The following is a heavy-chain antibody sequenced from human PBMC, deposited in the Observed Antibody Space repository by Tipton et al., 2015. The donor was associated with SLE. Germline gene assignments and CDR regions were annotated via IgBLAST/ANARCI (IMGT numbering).Heavy chain of an antibody. J-gene: IGHJ3*02. CDR2: ISTYNGNT. D-gene: IGHD3-22*01. V-gene: IGHV1-18*01. Sequence: QLVQSGVGVEEPGASVKVSCKASGYTFSNFDINWVRQAPGQGLEWVGGISTYNGNTNYAQKLQGRVTMTTDTSTSTAYMELRSLRSDDTAVYYCARRDDSGGLDAFDIWGQGTMVTVSS. CDR1: GYTFSNFD. CDR3: ARRDDSGGLDAFDI.